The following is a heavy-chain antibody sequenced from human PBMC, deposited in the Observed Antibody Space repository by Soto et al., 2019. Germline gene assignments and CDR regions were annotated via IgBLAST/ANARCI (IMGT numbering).Heavy chain of an antibody. J-gene: IGHJ6*02. CDR3: ASGHSGYDPYGMDV. V-gene: IGHV5-10-1*01. D-gene: IGHD5-12*01. CDR2: IDPSDSYT. CDR1: GYSFTSYW. Sequence: PGESLKISCKGSGYSFTSYWISWVRQMPGKGLEWMGRIDPSDSYTNYSPSFQGHVTISADKSISTAYLQWSSLKASDTAMYYCASGHSGYDPYGMDVWVQGTTVTVSS.